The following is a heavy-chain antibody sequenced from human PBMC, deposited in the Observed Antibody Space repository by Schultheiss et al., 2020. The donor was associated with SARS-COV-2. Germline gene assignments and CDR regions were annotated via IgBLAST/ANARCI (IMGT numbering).Heavy chain of an antibody. CDR3: ARDLGVVTATPDY. J-gene: IGHJ4*02. CDR1: GGTFSSYA. D-gene: IGHD2-21*02. CDR2: IIPIFGTA. V-gene: IGHV1-69*05. Sequence: SVKVSCKASGGTFSSYAISWVRQAPGQGLEWMGGIIPIFGTANYAQKFQGRVTMTTDTSTSTAYMELRSLRSDDTAVYYCARDLGVVTATPDYWGQGTLVTVSS.